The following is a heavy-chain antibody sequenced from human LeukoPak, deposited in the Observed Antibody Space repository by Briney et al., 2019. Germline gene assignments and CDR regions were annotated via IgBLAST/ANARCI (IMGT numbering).Heavy chain of an antibody. D-gene: IGHD1-26*01. CDR1: GFTFGSYS. V-gene: IGHV3-48*01. CDR2: ISSSSSTI. CDR3: ARGGWELLTSIYYFDY. J-gene: IGHJ4*02. Sequence: PGGSLRLSCAASGFTFGSYSMNWVRQAPGKGLEWVSYISSSSSTIYYADSVKGRFTISRDNAKNSLYLQMNSLRAEDTAVYYCARGGWELLTSIYYFDYWGQGTLVTVSS.